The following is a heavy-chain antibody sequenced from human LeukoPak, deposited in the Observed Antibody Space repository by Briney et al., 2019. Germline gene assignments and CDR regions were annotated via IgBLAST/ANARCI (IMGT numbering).Heavy chain of an antibody. Sequence: SETLSLTCAVSGGSISSDNWWSWVRQPPGRRLEWIGEIHHRGGTNYNPSLQSRVTISVDKSNNHFSLRLTSVTAADTAVYYCTTNGWYCLDHWGQGALVTVSS. CDR1: GGSISSDNW. D-gene: IGHD6-19*01. CDR2: IHHRGGT. V-gene: IGHV4-4*02. J-gene: IGHJ1*01. CDR3: TTNGWYCLDH.